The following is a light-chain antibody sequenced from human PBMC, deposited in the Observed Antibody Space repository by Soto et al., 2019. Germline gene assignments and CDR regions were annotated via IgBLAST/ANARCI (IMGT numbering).Light chain of an antibody. J-gene: IGLJ2*01. CDR2: DNN. CDR3: GAWDSTLSAVV. Sequence: QSVLTQPPSVSAAPGLKVTISCSGSTSNIGLNNVAWYQQLPGAAPKLLIYDNNKRPSGIPDRFSGSKSGTSATLGIIGLQTGDEADYYCGAWDSTLSAVVFGGGTKLTVL. CDR1: TSNIGLNN. V-gene: IGLV1-51*01.